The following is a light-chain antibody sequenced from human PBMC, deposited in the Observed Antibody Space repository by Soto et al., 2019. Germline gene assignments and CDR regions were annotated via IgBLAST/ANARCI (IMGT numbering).Light chain of an antibody. V-gene: IGKV3-15*01. CDR3: QQYNNWPPLT. Sequence: EIVMTQSPATLSVSPGERATLSCRASQSVSSNLAWYQQKPGQAPRLLIYGASTRATGIPARFSGSGSGTDFTLTISSLPSEDFAVYYCQQYNNWPPLTSGQGTKVEIK. J-gene: IGKJ1*01. CDR2: GAS. CDR1: QSVSSN.